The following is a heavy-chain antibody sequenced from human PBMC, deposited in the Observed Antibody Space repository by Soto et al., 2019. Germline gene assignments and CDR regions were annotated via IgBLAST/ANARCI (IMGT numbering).Heavy chain of an antibody. CDR3: ARHVEARDIEGWFDP. CDR2: IYHSGST. Sequence: PSETLSLTCAVSGGSISSGGYSWSWIRQPPGKGLEWIGYIYHSGSTYYNPSLKSRVTISVDTSKNQFSLKLSSVTAADTAVYYCARHVEARDIEGWFDPWGQGTLVTVSS. J-gene: IGHJ5*02. D-gene: IGHD2-15*01. V-gene: IGHV4-30-2*03. CDR1: GGSISSGGYS.